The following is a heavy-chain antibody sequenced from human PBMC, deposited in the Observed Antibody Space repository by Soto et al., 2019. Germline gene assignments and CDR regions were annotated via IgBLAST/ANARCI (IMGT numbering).Heavy chain of an antibody. D-gene: IGHD3-10*01. CDR3: ARVSLGFGELLFLYPSPYGMDV. J-gene: IGHJ6*02. V-gene: IGHV4-39*01. CDR1: GGSISSTTYY. Sequence: SETLSLTCTVSGGSISSTTYYWGWMRQPPGKGLEWIASFFIGGNTYYNPSLKSRVTISVDTSKNQFSLKLSSVTAADTAVYYCARVSLGFGELLFLYPSPYGMDVWGQGTTVT. CDR2: FFIGGNT.